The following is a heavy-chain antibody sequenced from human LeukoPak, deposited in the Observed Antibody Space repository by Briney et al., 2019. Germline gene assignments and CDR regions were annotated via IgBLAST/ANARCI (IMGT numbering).Heavy chain of an antibody. Sequence: SETLSLTCTVSGGSFSSSSYYWGWIRQPPGKGLEWIGSIYYSGSTYYNPSLKSRVTTSVDTSKNQFSLKLSSVTAADTAVYYCAREEEWSAYPGWFDPWGQGTLVTVSS. CDR1: GGSFSSSSYY. CDR2: IYYSGST. V-gene: IGHV4-39*07. J-gene: IGHJ5*02. CDR3: AREEEWSAYPGWFDP. D-gene: IGHD3-3*01.